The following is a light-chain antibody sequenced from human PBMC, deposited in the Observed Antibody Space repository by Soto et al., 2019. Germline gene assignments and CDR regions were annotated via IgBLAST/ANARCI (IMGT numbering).Light chain of an antibody. V-gene: IGKV3-20*01. CDR1: QSVSNSF. J-gene: IGKJ2*01. CDR3: QQYGSSPYT. CDR2: GES. Sequence: EIVLTQSPGTLSLSPGERATLSCRASQSVSNSFLAWYQQKPGQAPRLLIYGESSSATGIPDRFSGSGSGTDFPLTISRLEPEDFAVYYCQQYGSSPYTFGQGTKLEIK.